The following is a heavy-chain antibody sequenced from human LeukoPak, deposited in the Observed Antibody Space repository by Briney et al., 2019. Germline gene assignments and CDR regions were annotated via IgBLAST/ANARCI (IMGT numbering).Heavy chain of an antibody. D-gene: IGHD1-26*01. CDR1: GGSISSYY. CDR2: IYYSGST. Sequence: SETLSLTCTVSGGSISSYYWSWIRQPPGKGLEWIGYIYYSGSTNYNPSLKSRVAISVDTSKNQFSLKLSSVTAADTAVYYCARSYGPNYFDYWGQGTLVTVSS. CDR3: ARSYGPNYFDY. J-gene: IGHJ4*02. V-gene: IGHV4-59*01.